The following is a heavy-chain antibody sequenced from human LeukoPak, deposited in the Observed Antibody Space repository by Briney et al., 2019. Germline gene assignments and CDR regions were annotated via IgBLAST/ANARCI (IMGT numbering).Heavy chain of an antibody. Sequence: ASVKVSCKASGYTFYNYGISWVGQAPGQGLEGMGWISPKNDKTHYAQGLQGRVTMTTDTPTSTAYMELRSLISDDTAMYYCARDDITIFGLVREFYFDYWGQGTLVTVSS. D-gene: IGHD3-3*01. CDR1: GYTFYNYG. CDR2: ISPKNDKT. J-gene: IGHJ4*02. V-gene: IGHV1-18*01. CDR3: ARDDITIFGLVREFYFDY.